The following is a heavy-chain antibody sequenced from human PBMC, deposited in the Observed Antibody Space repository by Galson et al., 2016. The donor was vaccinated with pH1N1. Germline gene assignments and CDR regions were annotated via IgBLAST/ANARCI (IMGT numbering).Heavy chain of an antibody. V-gene: IGHV4-31*03. CDR3: ARVPRGEQLYYFDY. Sequence: LSLTCTVSGGSISSGGYYWSWIRQHPGKGLEWIGYIYYSGSTYYNPSLKSRVSISVGTSKNQFSLKLSSVTAADTAVYYCARVPRGEQLYYFDYWGQGTPVTVSS. J-gene: IGHJ4*02. D-gene: IGHD3-16*01. CDR1: GGSISSGGYY. CDR2: IYYSGST.